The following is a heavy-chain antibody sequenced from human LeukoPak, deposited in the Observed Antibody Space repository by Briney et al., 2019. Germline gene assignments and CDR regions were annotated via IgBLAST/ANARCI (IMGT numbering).Heavy chain of an antibody. Sequence: KTGGSLRLSCAASGFTFSSYSMNWVRQAPGKGLEWVSSISSSSSYIYYADSVKGRFTISRDNAKNSLYLQMNSLRAEDTAVYYCARPPFEVGAPQSWGQGTLVTVSS. V-gene: IGHV3-21*01. J-gene: IGHJ4*02. CDR3: ARPPFEVGAPQS. CDR2: ISSSSSYI. CDR1: GFTFSSYS. D-gene: IGHD1-26*01.